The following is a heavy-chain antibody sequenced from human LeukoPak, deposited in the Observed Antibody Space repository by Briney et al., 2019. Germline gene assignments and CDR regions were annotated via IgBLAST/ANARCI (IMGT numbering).Heavy chain of an antibody. J-gene: IGHJ6*03. CDR2: IYHSGST. CDR1: GGSISSSNW. D-gene: IGHD6-6*01. CDR3: ARGVSASLQYYYYYMDV. V-gene: IGHV4-4*02. Sequence: SETLSLTCAVSGGSISSSNWWSWVRQPPGKGLEWIGEIYHSGSTNYNPSLESRVTISVDTSKNQFSLKLSSVTAADTAVYYCARGVSASLQYYYYYMDVWGKGTTVTVSS.